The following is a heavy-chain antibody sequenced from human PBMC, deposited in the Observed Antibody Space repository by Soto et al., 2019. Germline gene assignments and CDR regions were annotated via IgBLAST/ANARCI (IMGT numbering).Heavy chain of an antibody. CDR2: IYSADNT. J-gene: IGHJ4*01. CDR3: ARGSLY. CDR1: GLSVSSND. V-gene: IGHV3-66*01. Sequence: GGSLRLSCAASGLSVSSNDMSLVRQAPGKGLECVSIIYSADNTFYVDSVKGRFIISRDNSKNTVYLQMNSLRADDTAVYYCARGSLYWGQGTLVTVSS.